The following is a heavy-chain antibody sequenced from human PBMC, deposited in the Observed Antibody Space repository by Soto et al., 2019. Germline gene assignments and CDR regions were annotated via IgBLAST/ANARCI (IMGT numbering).Heavy chain of an antibody. J-gene: IGHJ3*02. CDR1: GGTFSSYA. V-gene: IGHV1-69*06. Sequence: ASVKVSCKASGGTFSSYAISWVRQAPGQGLEWMGGIIPIFGTANYAQKFQGRVTITADKSTSTAYMELSSLRSEDTAVYYCARGTSYCDSSGYWHDAFDIWGQGTMVTVSS. CDR3: ARGTSYCDSSGYWHDAFDI. D-gene: IGHD3-22*01. CDR2: IIPIFGTA.